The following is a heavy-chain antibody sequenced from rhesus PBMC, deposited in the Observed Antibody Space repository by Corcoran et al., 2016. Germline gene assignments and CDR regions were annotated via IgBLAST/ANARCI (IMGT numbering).Heavy chain of an antibody. CDR2: IFGTIGSM. Sequence: QVQLQESGPGLVKASETLSLTCAVSGDSISHNYWSWIRQPPGKGLEWIGLIFGTIGSMNPNPPRLSRVTFSTAPPKNQFSLRLNSVTAADTAVYYCARDAAYSGGSYYGLESLGQGVAVTVSS. CDR1: GDSISHNY. CDR3: ARDAAYSGGSYYGLES. D-gene: IGHD6-37*01. J-gene: IGHJ6*01. V-gene: IGHV4-147*01.